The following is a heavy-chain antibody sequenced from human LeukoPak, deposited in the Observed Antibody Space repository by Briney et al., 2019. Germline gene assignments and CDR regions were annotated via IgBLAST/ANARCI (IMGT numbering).Heavy chain of an antibody. V-gene: IGHV3-23*01. D-gene: IGHD6-13*01. Sequence: GGSLRLSCAASGFTFSSYAMSWVRQAPGKGLEWVSAISGSGGSTYYADSVKGRFTISRENSKNTLYLQMNSLRAEDTAVYYCAKEQAAAGKGYYFDYWGQGTLVTVSS. CDR3: AKEQAAAGKGYYFDY. J-gene: IGHJ4*02. CDR1: GFTFSSYA. CDR2: ISGSGGST.